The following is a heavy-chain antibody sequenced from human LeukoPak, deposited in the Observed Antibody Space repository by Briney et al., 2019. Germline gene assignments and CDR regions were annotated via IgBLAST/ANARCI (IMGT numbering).Heavy chain of an antibody. V-gene: IGHV1-24*01. CDR2: FDPVDGET. CDR1: GYMFSELS. CDR3: ATEKNCSSTDCSAGMDV. Sequence: ASAKVSCKVSGYMFSELSMHWVRQAPGKGLEWMGSFDPVDGETIYAQKFQGRVTMTEDTSTDTAYMELSSLRSEDTAVYYCATEKNCSSTDCSAGMDVWGQGTTVTVSS. J-gene: IGHJ6*02. D-gene: IGHD2-2*01.